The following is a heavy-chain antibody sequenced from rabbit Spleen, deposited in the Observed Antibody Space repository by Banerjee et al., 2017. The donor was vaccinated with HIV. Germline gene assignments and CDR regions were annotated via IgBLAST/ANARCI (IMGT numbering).Heavy chain of an antibody. J-gene: IGHJ4*01. D-gene: IGHD2-1*01. Sequence: QSLEVSGGDLVKPGASLTLTCTASGFSFSSNDYMCWVRQAPGKGLECIACIYGGDGSTYYASWVNGRFTISKTSSTTVTLQMTSLTAADTATYFCARGSAAMTMVITGFYFNLWGPGTLVTVS. CDR1: GFSFSSNDY. CDR2: IYGGDGST. CDR3: ARGSAAMTMVITGFYFNL. V-gene: IGHV1S40*01.